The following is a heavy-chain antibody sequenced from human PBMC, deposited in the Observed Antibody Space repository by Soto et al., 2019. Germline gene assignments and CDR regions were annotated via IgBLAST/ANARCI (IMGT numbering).Heavy chain of an antibody. CDR3: TSLYGSWTVADY. D-gene: IGHD3-10*01. Sequence: EVQLVESGGGLVQPGGSLKLSCAASGFTFSGSAMHWVRQASGKGLEWVGRIRSKANSYATAYAASVKGRFTISRDDSKSTAYLQMNSLETEDTAVYYGTSLYGSWTVADYWGQATLVTVSS. V-gene: IGHV3-73*02. J-gene: IGHJ4*02. CDR1: GFTFSGSA. CDR2: IRSKANSYAT.